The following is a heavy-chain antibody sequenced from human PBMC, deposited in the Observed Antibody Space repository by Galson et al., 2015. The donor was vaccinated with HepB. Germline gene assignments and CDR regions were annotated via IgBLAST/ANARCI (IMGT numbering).Heavy chain of an antibody. CDR3: ARGIKGIAAAGRRFDYYYYYMDV. Sequence: ETLSLTCAVFGESSSGYCWSWIRQPPGKGLEWIGYIYYSGSTNYNPSLKSRVTISVDTSKNQFSLKLSSVTAADTAVYYCARGIKGIAAAGRRFDYYYYYMDVWGKGTTVTVSS. CDR1: GESSSGYC. V-gene: IGHV4-59*12. D-gene: IGHD6-13*01. J-gene: IGHJ6*03. CDR2: IYYSGST.